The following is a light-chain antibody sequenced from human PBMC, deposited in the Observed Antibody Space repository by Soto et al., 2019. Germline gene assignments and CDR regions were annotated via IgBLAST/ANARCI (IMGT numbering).Light chain of an antibody. CDR2: GAS. Sequence: EIVLTQSPGTLSLSPGGSATLSCRTSQTTSGKYLAWYQQRPGLAPRLLVYGASRRATGIPDRFRGSGSGTEFTLTISGLEPEDFAVYFCQHYGSSPPVTFGQGTRLEIK. V-gene: IGKV3-20*01. J-gene: IGKJ5*01. CDR1: QTTSGKY. CDR3: QHYGSSPPVT.